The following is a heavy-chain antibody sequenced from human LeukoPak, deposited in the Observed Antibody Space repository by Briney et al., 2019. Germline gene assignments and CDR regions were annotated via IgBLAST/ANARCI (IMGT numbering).Heavy chain of an antibody. J-gene: IGHJ4*02. CDR1: GFTFSSYA. CDR2: ISYDGSNK. V-gene: IGHV3-30*04. D-gene: IGHD6-13*01. CDR3: ARDRDSSSWSRGYFDY. Sequence: GGSLRPSCAASGFTFSSYAMHWVRQAPGKGLEWVAVISYDGSNKYYADSVKGRFTISRDNSKNTLYLQMNSLRAEDTAVYYCARDRDSSSWSRGYFDYWGQGTLVTVSS.